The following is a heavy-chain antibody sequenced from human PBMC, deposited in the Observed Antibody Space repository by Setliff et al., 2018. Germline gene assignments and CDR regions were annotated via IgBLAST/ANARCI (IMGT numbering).Heavy chain of an antibody. D-gene: IGHD3-3*01. CDR3: AREGLTIFGVVIRRNYFDY. J-gene: IGHJ4*02. CDR1: GGSFSDSY. CDR2: IYHSGST. V-gene: IGHV4-34*01. Sequence: SETLSLTCAVYGGSFSDSYWSWVRQPPGKGLEWIGEIYHSGSTNYNPSLKSRVTISVDKSKNQFYLKLSSVTAADTAVYYCAREGLTIFGVVIRRNYFDYWGQGTLVTVSS.